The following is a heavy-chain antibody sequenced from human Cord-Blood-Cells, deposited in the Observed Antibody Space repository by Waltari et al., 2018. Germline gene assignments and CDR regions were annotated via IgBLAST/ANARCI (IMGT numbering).Heavy chain of an antibody. Sequence: QLQLQESGSGLVKPSQTLSLTCAVSGGSISSGGYSWSWIRPPPGKGLEWIGYIYHSGSTYYNPSLKSRVTISVDRSKNQFSLKLSSVTAADTAVYYCARAPGYNWNYYFDYWGQGTLVTVSS. CDR3: ARAPGYNWNYYFDY. V-gene: IGHV4-30-2*01. CDR2: IYHSGST. J-gene: IGHJ4*02. D-gene: IGHD1-7*01. CDR1: GGSISSGGYS.